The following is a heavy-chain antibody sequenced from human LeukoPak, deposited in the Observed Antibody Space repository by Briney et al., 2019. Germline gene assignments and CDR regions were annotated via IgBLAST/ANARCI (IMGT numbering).Heavy chain of an antibody. J-gene: IGHJ6*03. CDR1: GFIFSSYG. CDR2: IRYDGSNK. CDR3: ARPKYDFWSGYYSQENYYYYMDV. V-gene: IGHV3-30*02. D-gene: IGHD3-3*01. Sequence: GGSLRLSCAASGFIFSSYGLHWVRQAPGKGLEWVAFIRYDGSNKYYADSVKGRFTISRDNAKNTLYLQMNSLRAEDTAVYYCARPKYDFWSGYYSQENYYYYMDVWGKGTTVTVSS.